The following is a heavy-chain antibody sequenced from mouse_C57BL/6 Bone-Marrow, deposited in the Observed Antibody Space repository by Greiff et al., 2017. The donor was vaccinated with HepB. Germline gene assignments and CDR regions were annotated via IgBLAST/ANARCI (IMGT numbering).Heavy chain of an antibody. V-gene: IGHV1-50*01. CDR3: ARLAWFAY. Sequence: VQLQQSGAELVKPGASVKLSCKASGYTFTSYWMQWVKQRPGQGLEWIGEIDPSDSYTNYNQKFKGKATLTVDTSSSTAYMQLSSLTSDDSAVYYCARLAWFAYWGQGTLVTVSA. J-gene: IGHJ3*01. CDR1: GYTFTSYW. CDR2: IDPSDSYT.